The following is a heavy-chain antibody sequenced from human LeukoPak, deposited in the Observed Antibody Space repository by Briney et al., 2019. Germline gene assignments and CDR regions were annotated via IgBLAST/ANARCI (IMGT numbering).Heavy chain of an antibody. J-gene: IGHJ4*02. CDR3: AKSRERNRGGVFDY. V-gene: IGHV3-23*01. CDR1: GFTLSTYA. D-gene: IGHD1-1*01. CDR2: TSSSDAGT. Sequence: PGGSLRLSCAASGFTLSTYAMSWVRQTPGKGLEWVAATSSSDAGTYHADSVKGRFTISRDNSKNMLYLQMNSPRAEDTAVYYCAKSRERNRGGVFDYWGQGTLVTVSS.